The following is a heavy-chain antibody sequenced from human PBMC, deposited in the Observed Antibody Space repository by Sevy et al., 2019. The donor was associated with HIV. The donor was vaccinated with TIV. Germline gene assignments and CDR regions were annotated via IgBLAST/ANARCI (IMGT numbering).Heavy chain of an antibody. Sequence: GGSLRLSCAASGFTFSSYGMHWVRQAPGKGLEWVAVISYDGSNKYYADSVKGRFTISRDNSKNTRYLQMNSLSAEDTDAYYCAKAGTAMVRRYFDYWGQRTLVTVSS. CDR1: GFTFSSYG. CDR3: AKAGTAMVRRYFDY. CDR2: ISYDGSNK. D-gene: IGHD5-18*01. V-gene: IGHV3-30*18. J-gene: IGHJ4*01.